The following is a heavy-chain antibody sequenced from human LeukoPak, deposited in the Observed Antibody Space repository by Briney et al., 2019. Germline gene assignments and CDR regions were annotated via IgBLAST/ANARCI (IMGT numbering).Heavy chain of an antibody. V-gene: IGHV4-61*02. D-gene: IGHD3-16*01. CDR1: GGSISSGSYY. J-gene: IGHJ6*03. CDR2: IYTSGST. CDR3: ASVGGGYYYYYMDV. Sequence: SETLSLTCTVSGGSISSGSYYWSWIRQPAGKGLEWIGRIYTSGSTNYNPSLKSRVTISVGTSKNQFSLKLSSVTAADTAVYYCASVGGGYYYYYMDVWGKGTTVTVSS.